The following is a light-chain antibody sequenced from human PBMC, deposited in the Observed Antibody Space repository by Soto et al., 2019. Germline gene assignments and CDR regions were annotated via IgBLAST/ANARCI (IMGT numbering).Light chain of an antibody. CDR1: SSNIGSNT. V-gene: IGLV1-44*01. Sequence: QYVLTQPPSASGTPGQRVTISCSGSSSNIGSNTVNWYQQLPGTAPKLLIYSNNQRPSGVPDRLSGSKSGTSASLAISGLQSEDEADYYCAAWDDSLNGVVFGGGTKLTVL. CDR3: AAWDDSLNGVV. CDR2: SNN. J-gene: IGLJ2*01.